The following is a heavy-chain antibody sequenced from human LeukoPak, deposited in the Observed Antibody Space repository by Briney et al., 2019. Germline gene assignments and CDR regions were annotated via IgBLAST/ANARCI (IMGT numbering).Heavy chain of an antibody. V-gene: IGHV4-34*01. J-gene: IGHJ6*02. Sequence: SETLSLTCAVYGGSFSGYYWSWIRQPPGKGLEWIGEINHSGSTNYNLSLKSRVTISVDTSKNQFSLKLSSVTAADTAVYYCARVAAAADEGYYYGMDVWGQGTTVTASS. CDR2: INHSGST. D-gene: IGHD6-13*01. CDR1: GGSFSGYY. CDR3: ARVAAAADEGYYYGMDV.